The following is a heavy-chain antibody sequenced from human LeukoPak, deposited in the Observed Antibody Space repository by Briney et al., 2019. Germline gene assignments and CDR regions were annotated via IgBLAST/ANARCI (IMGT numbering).Heavy chain of an antibody. D-gene: IGHD3-22*01. CDR2: IVVGSGNT. V-gene: IGHV1-58*02. Sequence: SVKVSCKASGFTFTSSAMQWVRQARGQRLEWIGWIVVGSGNTNYVQKFQERVTITREMSTSTAYMELSSLRSEDTAVYYCAAAYYDSSGYYLAYWGQGTLVTVSS. J-gene: IGHJ4*02. CDR1: GFTFTSSA. CDR3: AAAYYDSSGYYLAY.